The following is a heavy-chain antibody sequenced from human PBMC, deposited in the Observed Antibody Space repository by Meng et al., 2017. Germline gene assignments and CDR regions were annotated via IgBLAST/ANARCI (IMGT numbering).Heavy chain of an antibody. V-gene: IGHV4-4*02. Sequence: QGRLQGLAPGLGKPSGTLPLTCAVSGGSSSSSNWWSWVRQPPGKGLEWIGEIYHSGSTNYNPSLKSRVTISVDKSKNQFSLKLSSVTAADTAVYYCARGSGYSYGFNWYFDLWGRGTLVTVSS. CDR1: GGSSSSSNW. CDR2: IYHSGST. J-gene: IGHJ2*01. D-gene: IGHD5-18*01. CDR3: ARGSGYSYGFNWYFDL.